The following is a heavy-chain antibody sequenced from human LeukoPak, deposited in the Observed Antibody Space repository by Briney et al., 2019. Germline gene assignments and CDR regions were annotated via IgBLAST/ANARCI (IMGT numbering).Heavy chain of an antibody. J-gene: IGHJ4*02. V-gene: IGHV3-30*04. CDR2: ISDDGSKK. Sequence: QSGRSLRLSCAASGFSFNTFAMHWVRQAPDKGLEWVAVISDDGSKKYHADSVKGRFSISRDNSENTLYLQMESLRNEDTAVYYCARDWSAAVYAPFDSWGQGTLVTVSS. CDR1: GFSFNTFA. CDR3: ARDWSAAVYAPFDS. D-gene: IGHD5/OR15-5a*01.